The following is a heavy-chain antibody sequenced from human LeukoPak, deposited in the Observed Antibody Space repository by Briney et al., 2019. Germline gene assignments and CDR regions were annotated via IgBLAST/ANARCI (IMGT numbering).Heavy chain of an antibody. CDR1: GFTFSSYS. CDR3: ARGPRLNGGATNDY. D-gene: IGHD5-12*01. Sequence: GGSLRLSCAASGFTFSSYSMNWVRQAPGKGLEWVSSISSSSSYIYYADSVKGRFTISRDNAKNSLYLQMNSLRAEDTAVYYCARGPRLNGGATNDYWGQGTLVTVSS. J-gene: IGHJ4*02. V-gene: IGHV3-21*01. CDR2: ISSSSSYI.